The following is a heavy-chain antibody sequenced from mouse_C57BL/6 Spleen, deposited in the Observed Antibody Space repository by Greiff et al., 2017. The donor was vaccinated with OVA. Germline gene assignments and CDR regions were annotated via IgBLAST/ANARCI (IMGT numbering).Heavy chain of an antibody. CDR1: GYTFTSYW. CDR3: ARSGSSGSSWFAY. V-gene: IGHV1-50*01. J-gene: IGHJ3*01. Sequence: VQLQQPGAELVKPGASVKLSCKASGYTFTSYWMQWVKQRPGQGLEWIGEIDPSDSYTNYNQKFKGKATLTVDTSSSTAYMQLSSLTSEDSAVYYCARSGSSGSSWFAYWGQGTLVTVSA. CDR2: IDPSDSYT. D-gene: IGHD3-2*02.